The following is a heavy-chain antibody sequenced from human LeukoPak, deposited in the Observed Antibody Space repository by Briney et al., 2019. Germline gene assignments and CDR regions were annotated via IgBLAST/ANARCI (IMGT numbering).Heavy chain of an antibody. CDR3: ARLKWDLRVLDY. Sequence: PGGSLRLSCAASGFTVSSNYMSWVRQAPGKGLEWVSVIYSGGSTYYADSVKGRFTISRDNSKNTLYLQMNSLRAEDTAVYYCARLKWDLRVLDYWGQGTLVTVSS. CDR2: IYSGGST. D-gene: IGHD1-26*01. J-gene: IGHJ4*02. V-gene: IGHV3-53*01. CDR1: GFTVSSNY.